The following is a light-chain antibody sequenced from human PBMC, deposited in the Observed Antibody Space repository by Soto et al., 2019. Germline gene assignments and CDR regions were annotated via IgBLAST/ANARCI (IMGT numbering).Light chain of an antibody. CDR1: NNDVGNSDL. J-gene: IGLJ1*01. CDR2: ETN. CDR3: CSYAGTNTHV. Sequence: QSALTQPASVSGSPGQSITISCTGTNNDVGNSDLVSWYRQYPGKAPTLMIYETNRRPSGVSNRFSGSKSGNTASLTISGLQAEEEADYYCCSYAGTNTHVYGTGTKVTVL. V-gene: IGLV2-23*01.